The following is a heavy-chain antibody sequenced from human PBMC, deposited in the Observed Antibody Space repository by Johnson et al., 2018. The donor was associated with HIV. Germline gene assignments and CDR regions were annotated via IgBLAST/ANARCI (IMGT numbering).Heavy chain of an antibody. D-gene: IGHD2-15*01. Sequence: EVQLVESGGGVIRPGGSLRLSCAASGFTFDDYGMSWVRQAPGKGLVWVSRINSDGTSTSYADSMKGRLTISRDNAKNTLYLQMNSLRAEDTAVYYCARGNIVVVAAATDIDIWGQGTMVTVSS. CDR1: GFTFDDYG. V-gene: IGHV3-20*04. CDR3: ARGNIVVVAAATDIDI. J-gene: IGHJ3*02. CDR2: INSDGTST.